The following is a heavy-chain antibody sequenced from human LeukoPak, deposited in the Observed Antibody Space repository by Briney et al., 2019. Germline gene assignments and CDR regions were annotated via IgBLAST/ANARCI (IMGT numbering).Heavy chain of an antibody. Sequence: GGSLRLSCAASGFTFSSYVMHWVRQAPGKGLEYVSAILPNGGSTSYADSVRGRFTISRDNSKNTLYLQMGSLRVEDMAVYYCARDRDGGFAFDIWGQGTMVTVSS. D-gene: IGHD5-24*01. J-gene: IGHJ3*02. V-gene: IGHV3-64*02. CDR2: ILPNGGST. CDR1: GFTFSSYV. CDR3: ARDRDGGFAFDI.